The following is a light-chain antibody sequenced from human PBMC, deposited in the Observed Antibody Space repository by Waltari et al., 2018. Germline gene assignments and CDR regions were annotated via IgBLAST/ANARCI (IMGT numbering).Light chain of an antibody. V-gene: IGLV2-23*02. CDR1: SSDGGADNY. CDR2: DVS. J-gene: IGLJ3*02. CDR3: CSYAGSSTWV. Sequence: QSALTQPASVSGSPGQSITLPRTGTSSDGGADNYVSWYPQHPGKAPHLMIYDVSKRPSGVSNRFSGSKSGNTASLTISGLQAEDEADYYCCSYAGSSTWVFGGGTKLTVL.